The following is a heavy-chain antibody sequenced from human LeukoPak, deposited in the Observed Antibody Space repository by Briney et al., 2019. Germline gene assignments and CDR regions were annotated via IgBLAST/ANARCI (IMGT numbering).Heavy chain of an antibody. CDR2: ISDSGDRT. D-gene: IGHD6-19*01. V-gene: IGHV3-23*01. CDR3: AKDARRSSGWWFFDH. CDR1: XFAFSSLY. Sequence: VQPGGSLRLSCAASXFAFSSLYMGWVRQAPGKGLEWVSAISDSGDRTYYADSVKGRFTLSRDNSKNTLYLQMNSLRAEDTAVYYCAKDARRSSGWWFFDHWGQGTLVTVSS. J-gene: IGHJ4*02.